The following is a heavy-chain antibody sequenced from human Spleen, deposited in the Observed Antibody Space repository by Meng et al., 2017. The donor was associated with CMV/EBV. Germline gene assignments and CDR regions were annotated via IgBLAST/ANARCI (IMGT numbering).Heavy chain of an antibody. CDR2: IKQDGSEK. CDR1: GFTFSSYW. V-gene: IGHV3-7*01. Sequence: GESLKISCAASGFTFSSYWMSWVRQAPGKGLEWVANIKQDGSEKYYVDSVKGRFTISRDNAKNSLYLQMNSLRAEDTAVYYCVRLLGYCSSTSCYTEDYFDYWGQGTLVTVSS. J-gene: IGHJ4*02. CDR3: VRLLGYCSSTSCYTEDYFDY. D-gene: IGHD2-2*02.